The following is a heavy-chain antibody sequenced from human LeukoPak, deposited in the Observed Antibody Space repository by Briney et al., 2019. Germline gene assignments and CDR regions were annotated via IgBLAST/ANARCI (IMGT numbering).Heavy chain of an antibody. CDR3: ARDPPRYCSDGSCYHDY. D-gene: IGHD2-15*01. V-gene: IGHV3-48*02. Sequence: GGSLRLSCAASGFTFSSYSMNWVRQAPGKGLEWVSHITASGTAMFYADSVKGRFATSRDNAKNSLFLQMNSLRDEDTAVYYCARDPPRYCSDGSCYHDYWGQGTLVTVSS. CDR2: ITASGTAM. J-gene: IGHJ4*02. CDR1: GFTFSSYS.